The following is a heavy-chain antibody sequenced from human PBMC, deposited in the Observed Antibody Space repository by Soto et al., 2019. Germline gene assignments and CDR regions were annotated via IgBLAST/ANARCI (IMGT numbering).Heavy chain of an antibody. CDR3: ARAPPDIVVVPAAVRPRGWFDP. D-gene: IGHD2-2*01. Sequence: SETLSLTCAVYGGSFSGYYWSWIRQPPGKGLEWIGEINHSGSTNYNPSLKSRVTISVDTSKNQFSLKLSSVTAADTAVYYCARAPPDIVVVPAAVRPRGWFDPWGQGTLVTVYS. CDR2: INHSGST. J-gene: IGHJ5*02. V-gene: IGHV4-34*01. CDR1: GGSFSGYY.